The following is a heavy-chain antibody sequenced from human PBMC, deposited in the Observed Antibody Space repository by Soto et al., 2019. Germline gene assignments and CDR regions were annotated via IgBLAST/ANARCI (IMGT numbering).Heavy chain of an antibody. D-gene: IGHD3-16*01. V-gene: IGHV3-33*01. CDR2: IWYDGSNK. Sequence: GGSLRLSCAASGFTLSSYGMHWVRQAPGKGLEWVAVIWYDGSNKYYADSVKGRFTISRDNSKNTLYLQMNSLRAEDTAVYYCARVPEVGLDPDNYYYYGMDVWGQGTTVTVSS. CDR3: ARVPEVGLDPDNYYYYGMDV. J-gene: IGHJ6*02. CDR1: GFTLSSYG.